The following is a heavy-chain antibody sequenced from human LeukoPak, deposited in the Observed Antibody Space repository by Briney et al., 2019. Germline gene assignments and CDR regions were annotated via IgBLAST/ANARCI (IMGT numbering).Heavy chain of an antibody. Sequence: PGGSLRLSCAASGFTFSSYWIHWVRQAPGKGLVWVSRINSDGSSTSYADSVKGRFTISRDNAKNTLYLQMNSLRAEDTAVYYCARDRYYYDSCGYYRFDPWGQGTLVTVSS. D-gene: IGHD3-22*01. J-gene: IGHJ5*02. CDR2: INSDGSST. CDR1: GFTFSSYW. V-gene: IGHV3-74*01. CDR3: ARDRYYYDSCGYYRFDP.